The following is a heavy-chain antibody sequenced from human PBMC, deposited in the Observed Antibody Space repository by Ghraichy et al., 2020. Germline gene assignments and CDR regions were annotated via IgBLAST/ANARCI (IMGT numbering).Heavy chain of an antibody. D-gene: IGHD3-16*01. CDR3: AKDRGLRGIIIPY. Sequence: LSLTCAASGFTLSNYAMTWVRQTAGKGLEWISSVDIRGGGKFYALSVRGRFTISRDNSKNTVDLQMNNLRVDDTAVYYCAKDRGLRGIIIPYWGQGTLVTVSS. CDR1: GFTLSNYA. V-gene: IGHV3-23*01. J-gene: IGHJ4*02. CDR2: VDIRGGGK.